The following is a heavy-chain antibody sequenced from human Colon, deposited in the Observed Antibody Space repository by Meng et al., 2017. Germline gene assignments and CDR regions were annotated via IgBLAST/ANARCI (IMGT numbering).Heavy chain of an antibody. Sequence: QVQLPEPGPVLLKPSQTLSLTCTVSGCSISNGFFFWSWIRQHPLKGLEWIGSVSHTGSTSYNPSIQSLVTISRDTPKNQFSLNLTSVTAADTAVYFCARGSGTLRHFDYWGQGTLVTVSS. CDR3: ARGSGTLRHFDY. D-gene: IGHD1-26*01. V-gene: IGHV4-31*01. J-gene: IGHJ4*02. CDR2: VSHTGST. CDR1: GCSISNGFFF.